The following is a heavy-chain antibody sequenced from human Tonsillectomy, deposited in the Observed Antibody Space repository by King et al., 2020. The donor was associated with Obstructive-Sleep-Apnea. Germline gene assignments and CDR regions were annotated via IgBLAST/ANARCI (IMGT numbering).Heavy chain of an antibody. V-gene: IGHV4-59*01. D-gene: IGHD6-6*01. CDR1: GGSISSYY. Sequence: QLQESGPGLVKPSETLSLTCTVSGGSISSYYWSWIRQPPGKGLEWIGYIYYSGSTNYNPSLKSRVTISVDTSKNQFSLKLSSVTAADTAVYYCARLSIAARGYNWFDPWGQGTLVTVSS. CDR2: IYYSGST. J-gene: IGHJ5*02. CDR3: ARLSIAARGYNWFDP.